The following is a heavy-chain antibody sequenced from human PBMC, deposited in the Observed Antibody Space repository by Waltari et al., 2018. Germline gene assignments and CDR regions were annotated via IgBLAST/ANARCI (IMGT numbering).Heavy chain of an antibody. V-gene: IGHV1-3*01. CDR2: INAGNGNT. CDR1: GYTFTSYA. J-gene: IGHJ4*02. Sequence: QVQLVQSGAEVKKPGASVKVSCKASGYTFTSYAMHWVRQAPGQRLEWMGWINAGNGNTKYSQKFQGRVTITRDTSASTAYMELSSLRSEDTAVYYCARAKYYYDSSGYYGTFDYWGQGTLVTVSS. CDR3: ARAKYYYDSSGYYGTFDY. D-gene: IGHD3-22*01.